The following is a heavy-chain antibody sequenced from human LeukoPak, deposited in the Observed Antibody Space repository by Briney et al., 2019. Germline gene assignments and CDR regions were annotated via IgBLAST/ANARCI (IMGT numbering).Heavy chain of an antibody. CDR2: IIPIFGTA. D-gene: IGHD3-3*01. J-gene: IGHJ5*02. CDR3: ARDHYDFWSGYHNWYDP. CDR1: GGTFSSYA. Sequence: ASVKVSCKASGGTFSSYAISWVRQAPGQGLEWMGGIIPIFGTANYAQKFQGRVTITTDESTSTAYMELSSRRSEDTAVDYCARDHYDFWSGYHNWYDPWGQRTLVTVSS. V-gene: IGHV1-69*05.